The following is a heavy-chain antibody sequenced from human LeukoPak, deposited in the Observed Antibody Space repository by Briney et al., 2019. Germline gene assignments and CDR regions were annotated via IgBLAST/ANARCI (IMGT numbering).Heavy chain of an antibody. Sequence: PSETLSLTRTVSGGSISSYYWSWIRQPPGKGLEWIGYIYYSGSTNYNPSLKSRVTISVDTSKNQFSLKLSSVTAVDTAVYYCARAPSAGYDFWSGYFDYWGQGTLVTVSS. J-gene: IGHJ4*02. CDR2: IYYSGST. V-gene: IGHV4-59*01. D-gene: IGHD3-3*01. CDR3: ARAPSAGYDFWSGYFDY. CDR1: GGSISSYY.